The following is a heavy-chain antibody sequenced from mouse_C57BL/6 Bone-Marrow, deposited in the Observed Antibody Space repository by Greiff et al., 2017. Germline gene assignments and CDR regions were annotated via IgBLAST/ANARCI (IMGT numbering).Heavy chain of an antibody. CDR2: SRNKANDYTT. V-gene: IGHV7-1*01. J-gene: IGHJ1*03. Sequence: VKVVESGGGLVQSGRSLRLSCATSGFTFSDFYMEWVRQAPGKGLEWIAASRNKANDYTTEYSASVKGRFIVSRDTSQSILYLQMNALRAEDTAIYYCAREPGGSSYWYFDVWGTGTTVTVSS. D-gene: IGHD1-1*01. CDR1: GFTFSDFY. CDR3: AREPGGSSYWYFDV.